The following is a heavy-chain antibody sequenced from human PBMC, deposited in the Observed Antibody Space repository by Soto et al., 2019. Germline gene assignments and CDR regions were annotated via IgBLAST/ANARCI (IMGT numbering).Heavy chain of an antibody. D-gene: IGHD3-16*02. CDR2: ISAYNGNT. Sequence: GASVKVSWKASGYAFTSYGISWVRQAPGQGLEWMGWISAYNGNTNYAQKLQGRVTMTTDTSTSTAYMELRSLRSDDTAVYYCARDQEPNDYIWGSYRFGFDYWGQGTLVTVSS. CDR3: ARDQEPNDYIWGSYRFGFDY. J-gene: IGHJ4*02. V-gene: IGHV1-18*01. CDR1: GYAFTSYG.